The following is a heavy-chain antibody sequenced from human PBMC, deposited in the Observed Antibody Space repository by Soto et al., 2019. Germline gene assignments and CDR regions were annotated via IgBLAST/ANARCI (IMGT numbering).Heavy chain of an antibody. V-gene: IGHV3-30*18. CDR3: AKQYCSSTSCPIDYYYYGMDV. Sequence: GSLRLSCAASGVTFSSYGMHWVRQAPGKGLEWVAVISYDGSNKYYADSVKGRFTISRDNSKNTLYLQMNSLRAEDTAVYYCAKQYCSSTSCPIDYYYYGMDVWGQGTTVTVSS. CDR2: ISYDGSNK. D-gene: IGHD2-2*01. CDR1: GVTFSSYG. J-gene: IGHJ6*02.